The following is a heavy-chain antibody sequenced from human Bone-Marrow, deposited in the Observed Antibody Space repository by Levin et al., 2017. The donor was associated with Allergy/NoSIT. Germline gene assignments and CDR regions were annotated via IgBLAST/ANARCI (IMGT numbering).Heavy chain of an antibody. Sequence: GESLKISCSASGFTFSSYAMHWVRQAPGKGLEYVSAISSNGGSTYYADSVKGRFTISRDNSKNTLYLQMSSLRAEDTAVYYCVNLWGTAVAGTGPVDYWGQGTLVTVSS. CDR1: GFTFSSYA. V-gene: IGHV3-64D*06. CDR2: ISSNGGST. CDR3: VNLWGTAVAGTGPVDY. D-gene: IGHD6-19*01. J-gene: IGHJ4*02.